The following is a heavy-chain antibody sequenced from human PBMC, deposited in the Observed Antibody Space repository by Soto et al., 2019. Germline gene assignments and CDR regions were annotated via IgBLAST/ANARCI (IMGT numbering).Heavy chain of an antibody. V-gene: IGHV3-23*01. D-gene: IGHD7-27*01. CDR1: GFTFSSYA. Sequence: EVQLLESGGGLVQPGGSLRLSCAASGFTFSSYAMSWVRQAPGKGLEWVSAISGSGGSTYYADSVKGRFTISRDNSKNTLYLQMNSLRAEDTAVYYCANGLGIRRYYFDYWGQGTLVTVSS. CDR3: ANGLGIRRYYFDY. J-gene: IGHJ4*02. CDR2: ISGSGGST.